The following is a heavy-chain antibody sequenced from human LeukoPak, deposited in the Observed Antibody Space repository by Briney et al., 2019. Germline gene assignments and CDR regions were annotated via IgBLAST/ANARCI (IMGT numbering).Heavy chain of an antibody. CDR1: GYSFTSYW. J-gene: IGHJ4*02. Sequence: GESLKISCKGSGYSFTSYWIGWVRQMPGKGLEWMGIIYPGDSDTRYSPSFQGQVTISTDKSISTAYLQWSSLKASDTAMYYCARRQKGSYYHGSGSYSFDYWGQGTLVTVSS. V-gene: IGHV5-51*01. CDR2: IYPGDSDT. CDR3: ARRQKGSYYHGSGSYSFDY. D-gene: IGHD3-10*01.